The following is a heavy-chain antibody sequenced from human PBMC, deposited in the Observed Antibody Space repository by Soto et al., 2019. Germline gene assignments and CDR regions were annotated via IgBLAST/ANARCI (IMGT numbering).Heavy chain of an antibody. J-gene: IGHJ4*02. CDR1: GGSISSYY. V-gene: IGHV4-59*08. D-gene: IGHD2-8*01. Sequence: QVQLQESGPGLVKPSETLSLTCTVSGGSISSYYWSWIRQPPGKGLEWIGYIYYSGSTNYNPSLKRRVTISVDTSKNQFSLKLSSVTAADTAVYYCARRYAGNLEYWGQGTLVTVSS. CDR3: ARRYAGNLEY. CDR2: IYYSGST.